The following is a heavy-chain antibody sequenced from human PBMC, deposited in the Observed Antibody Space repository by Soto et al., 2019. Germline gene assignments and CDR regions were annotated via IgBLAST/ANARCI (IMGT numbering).Heavy chain of an antibody. CDR1: GFTFSTYV. D-gene: IGHD6-19*01. V-gene: IGHV3-30*03. CDR2: ISFDGRSK. CDR3: ARDDIPGIAVATYGLDV. Sequence: PGGSLRLSCAASGFTFSTYVMHWVRQAPGKGPEWVAVISFDGRSKDYADSVKGRFTISRDNSKNTLYLQMNSLRAEDTAVYYCARDDIPGIAVATYGLDVWGQGTTVTVSS. J-gene: IGHJ6*02.